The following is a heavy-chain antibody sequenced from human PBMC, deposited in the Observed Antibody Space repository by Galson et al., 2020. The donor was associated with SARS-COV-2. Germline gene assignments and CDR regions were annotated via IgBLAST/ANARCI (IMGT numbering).Heavy chain of an antibody. CDR3: ARAWGSITIFGVVINYFDY. D-gene: IGHD3-3*01. CDR1: GGSISSGGYY. Sequence: SETLSLTCTVSGGSISSGGYYWSWIRQHPGKGLEWIGYTYYSGSTYYNPSLKSRVTISVDTSKNQFSLKLSSVTAADTAVYYCARAWGSITIFGVVINYFDYWGQGTLVTVSS. J-gene: IGHJ4*02. V-gene: IGHV4-31*03. CDR2: TYYSGST.